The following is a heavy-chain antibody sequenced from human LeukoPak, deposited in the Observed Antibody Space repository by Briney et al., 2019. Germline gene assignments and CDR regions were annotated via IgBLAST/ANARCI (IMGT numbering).Heavy chain of an antibody. CDR3: ARARLSIVRGITILDY. CDR1: GGSISSSTYY. V-gene: IGHV4-39*01. CDR2: INYSGST. J-gene: IGHJ4*02. Sequence: PSETLSLTCTVSGGSISSSTYYWGWIRQPPGKGLEWIGSINYSGSTFYNPSLKSRVTISVDTSKNQFSLILSSVTAADTAVYFCARARLSIVRGITILDYWGQGTVVTVSS. D-gene: IGHD3-10*01.